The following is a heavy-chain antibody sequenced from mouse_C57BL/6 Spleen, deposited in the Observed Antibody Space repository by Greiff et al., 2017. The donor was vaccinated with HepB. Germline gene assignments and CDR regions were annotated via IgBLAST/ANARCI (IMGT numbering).Heavy chain of an antibody. CDR1: GFTFSSYA. J-gene: IGHJ2*01. V-gene: IGHV5-9-1*02. Sequence: EVHLVESGEGLVKPGGSLKLSCAASGFTFSSYAMSWVRQTPEKRLEWVAYISSGGDYIYYADTVKGRFTISRDNARNTLYLQMSSLKSEDTAMYYCTRGQLRLPYFDYWGQGTTLTVSS. CDR3: TRGQLRLPYFDY. D-gene: IGHD3-2*02. CDR2: ISSGGDYI.